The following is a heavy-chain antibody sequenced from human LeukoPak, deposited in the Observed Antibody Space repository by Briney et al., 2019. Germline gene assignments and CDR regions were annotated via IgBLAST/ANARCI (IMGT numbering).Heavy chain of an antibody. CDR2: ISKGGSNK. D-gene: IGHD3-10*01. CDR3: ARGDPEGLLWFGELSGGYFDY. J-gene: IGHJ4*02. Sequence: GSLRLPCAASGFTFRSYAMHWVRPAPGKGLEWVAGISKGGSNKYYADSVKGRFTISRDNSKNTLYLQMNSLRAEDTAVYYCARGDPEGLLWFGELSGGYFDYWGQGTLVTVSS. CDR1: GFTFRSYA. V-gene: IGHV3-30-3*01.